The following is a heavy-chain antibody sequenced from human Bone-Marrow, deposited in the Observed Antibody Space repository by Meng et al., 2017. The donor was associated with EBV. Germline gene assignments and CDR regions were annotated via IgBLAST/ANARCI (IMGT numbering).Heavy chain of an antibody. Sequence: LQRWCGWLLKTSGYRSLTCAVYGGSFSGYYWSWIRQRPGKGLECTGEINHSESTNYNPSLKSRVSISVATSNNQFSLKLSSVTAADTDVYYCARGFSSMVRGVKPNNWFDPWGQGTLVTVSS. V-gene: IGHV4-34*01. CDR2: INHSEST. CDR1: GGSFSGYY. J-gene: IGHJ5*02. D-gene: IGHD3-10*01. CDR3: ARGFSSMVRGVKPNNWFDP.